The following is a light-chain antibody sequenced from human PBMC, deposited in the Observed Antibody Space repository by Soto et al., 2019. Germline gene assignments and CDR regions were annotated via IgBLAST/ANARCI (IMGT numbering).Light chain of an antibody. J-gene: IGLJ1*01. CDR1: SSNIGSNT. V-gene: IGLV1-44*01. Sequence: QSVLTQPPSSSRTPGQRATISCSGSSSNIGSNTVNWYQQLPGTAPKLLMYNNNERPSGVPDRFSGSKSGTSASLAISGLQSEDEADYYCAAWDDSLNGNVFGTGTKVTVL. CDR3: AAWDDSLNGNV. CDR2: NNN.